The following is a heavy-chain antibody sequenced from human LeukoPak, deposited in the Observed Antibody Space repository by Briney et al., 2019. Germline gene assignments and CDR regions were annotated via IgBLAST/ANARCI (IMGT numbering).Heavy chain of an antibody. Sequence: PGGSLRLSCAASGFTFSSDGMSWVRQAPGQGLEWVSAISGSGGSTYYADSVKGRFTISRDNSKNTLYLQMNSLRAEDTAVYYCAKSLWARNAFYIWGQGTMVTVSS. J-gene: IGHJ3*02. CDR2: ISGSGGST. V-gene: IGHV3-23*01. CDR1: GFTFSSDG. CDR3: AKSLWARNAFYI. D-gene: IGHD3-10*01.